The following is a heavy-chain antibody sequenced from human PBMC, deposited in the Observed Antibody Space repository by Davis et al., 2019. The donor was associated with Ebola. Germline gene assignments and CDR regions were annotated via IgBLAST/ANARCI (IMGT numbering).Heavy chain of an antibody. J-gene: IGHJ3*02. CDR1: GYSFANYW. CDR2: IYPGDSDT. CDR3: ARPRGYSYVADAFDI. D-gene: IGHD5-18*01. Sequence: GESLKISCQGSGYSFANYWIVWVRQMPGKGLEWMGIIYPGDSDTTYSPSFQGQVTISADKSISTAYLQWSSLRASDTAMYYCARPRGYSYVADAFDIWGQGTMVTVSS. V-gene: IGHV5-51*01.